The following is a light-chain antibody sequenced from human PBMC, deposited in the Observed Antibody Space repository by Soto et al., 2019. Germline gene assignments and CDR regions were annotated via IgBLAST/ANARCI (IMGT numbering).Light chain of an antibody. CDR2: EIN. J-gene: IGLJ1*01. V-gene: IGLV2-23*02. CDR1: SSDVGNYNL. Sequence: QSVLTKPASVSGSPGQSITISCTGTSSDVGNYNLVSWYQQYPGKAPKLLIFEINKRPSGVSNRFSGSKSGNTASLTISRLQAEDEADYYCCSFAGSIIFYVFVTVTKVTVL. CDR3: CSFAGSIIFYV.